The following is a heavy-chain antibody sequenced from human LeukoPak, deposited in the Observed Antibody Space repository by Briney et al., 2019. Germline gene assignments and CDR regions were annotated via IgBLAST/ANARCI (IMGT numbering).Heavy chain of an antibody. J-gene: IGHJ4*02. CDR1: GFTFSSYE. V-gene: IGHV3-48*03. D-gene: IGHD6-13*01. CDR2: ISSSGSTI. CDR3: ARGSDGSRLDY. Sequence: GGSLRLSCAASGFTFSSYEMNWVRQAPGKGLEWVSYISSSGSTIYYADSVKGRFTISRDNAKNSLYLQMNSLRAEDTAVYYCARGSDGSRLDYWGQGTLVTVSS.